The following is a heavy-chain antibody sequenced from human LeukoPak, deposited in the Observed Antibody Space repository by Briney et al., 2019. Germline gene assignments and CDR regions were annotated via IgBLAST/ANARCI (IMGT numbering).Heavy chain of an antibody. J-gene: IGHJ6*03. V-gene: IGHV3-72*01. CDR2: TRNKASSCST. D-gene: IGHD2-2*01. CDR3: VRDSKNYYLDV. CDR1: GFTFSDHY. Sequence: GGSLRLSCAASGFTFSDHYMDWVRQAPGKGLEWVGRTRNKASSCSTEYAASVKGRFTISRDDSQNSLYLQMNSLKTEDTAVYYCVRDSKNYYLDVWGKGTTVTVSS.